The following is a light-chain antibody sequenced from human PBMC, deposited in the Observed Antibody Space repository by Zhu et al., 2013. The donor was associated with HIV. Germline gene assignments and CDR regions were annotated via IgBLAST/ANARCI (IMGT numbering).Light chain of an antibody. CDR1: NSNIGSNA. J-gene: IGLJ1*01. CDR2: SSN. CDR3: AAWDDSLSGYV. V-gene: IGLV1-44*01. Sequence: QSVLTQPPSASGTPGQRVTISCSGSNSNIGSNAVNWYQQLPGTAPKLLIYSSNQRPSGVPDRFSGSKSGTSASLAISGLQSEDEADYYCAAWDDSLSGYVFGTGTKVTVL.